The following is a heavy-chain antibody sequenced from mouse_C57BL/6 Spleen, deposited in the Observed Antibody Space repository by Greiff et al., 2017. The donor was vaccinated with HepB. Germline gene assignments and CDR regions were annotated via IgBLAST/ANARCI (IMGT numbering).Heavy chain of an antibody. CDR3: ARKGSNYVMDAMDY. D-gene: IGHD2-5*01. V-gene: IGHV1-77*01. CDR1: GYTFTDYY. J-gene: IGHJ4*01. CDR2: IGPGRGST. Sequence: VQLQQSGAELVKPGASVKISCKASGYTFTDYYINWVKQRPGQGLEWIGKIGPGRGSTYYNEKFKGKATLTADKASSTAYMQLSSLTSEDSAVYFCARKGSNYVMDAMDYWGQGTSGTVSS.